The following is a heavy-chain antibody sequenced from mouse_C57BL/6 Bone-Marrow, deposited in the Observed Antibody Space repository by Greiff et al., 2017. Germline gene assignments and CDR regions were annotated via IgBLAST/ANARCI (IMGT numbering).Heavy chain of an antibody. J-gene: IGHJ4*01. D-gene: IGHD2-4*01. V-gene: IGHV1-64*01. CDR1: GYTFTNYW. CDR2: MHPNGGSP. Sequence: QVQLQQPGAELVKPGASVKLSCKASGYTFTNYWMHWVKQRPGQGLEWIGLMHPNGGSPDYNEKFKSEDTLSVDKSSSTAYMELSSLTSEDSAVYYCARSYDYDDYTMDYWGQGTSVTVSS. CDR3: ARSYDYDDYTMDY.